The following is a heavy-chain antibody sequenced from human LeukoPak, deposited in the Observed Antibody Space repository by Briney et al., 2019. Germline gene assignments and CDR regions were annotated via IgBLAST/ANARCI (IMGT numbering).Heavy chain of an antibody. J-gene: IGHJ4*02. D-gene: IGHD3-22*01. CDR1: GYSFTSYW. Sequence: GESLKISCKGSGYSFTSYWTGWVRQMPGKGLEWMGIIYPGDSDTRYSPSFQGQVTISADKSISTAYLQWSSLKASDTAMYYCAVNYDSSGYYLYYFDYWGQGTLVTVSS. CDR2: IYPGDSDT. V-gene: IGHV5-51*01. CDR3: AVNYDSSGYYLYYFDY.